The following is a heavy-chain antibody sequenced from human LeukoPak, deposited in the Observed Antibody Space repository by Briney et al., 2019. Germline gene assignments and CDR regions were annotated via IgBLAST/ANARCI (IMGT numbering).Heavy chain of an antibody. CDR2: IYYSGST. J-gene: IGHJ4*02. D-gene: IGHD3-9*01. Sequence: SETLSLTCTVTGGSFSTYYWSWIRQPPGKGLEWIGYIYYSGSTNYNPSLKSRVTISVDTSKNQFSLKLSSVTAADTAVYYCARTYYDILTGPYYFDYWGQGTLVTVSS. CDR3: ARTYYDILTGPYYFDY. V-gene: IGHV4-59*01. CDR1: GGSFSTYY.